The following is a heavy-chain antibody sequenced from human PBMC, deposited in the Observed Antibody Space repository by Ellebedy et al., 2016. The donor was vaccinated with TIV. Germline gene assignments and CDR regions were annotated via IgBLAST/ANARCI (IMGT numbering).Heavy chain of an antibody. CDR2: IWYDGSNK. CDR3: ARGSDHVVVADTGDN. D-gene: IGHD2-15*01. V-gene: IGHV3-33*08. Sequence: LSLTCSALGFTFRSYGMHWVRQAPGKGLEWVAVIWYDGSNKYYADSVKGRFTISRDNSKNTLYLQMNSLRAEDTDVYYCARGSDHVVVADTGDNWGQGTLVTVSS. J-gene: IGHJ4*02. CDR1: GFTFRSYG.